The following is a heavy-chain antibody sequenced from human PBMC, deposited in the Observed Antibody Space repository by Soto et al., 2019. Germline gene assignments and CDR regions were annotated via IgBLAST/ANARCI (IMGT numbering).Heavy chain of an antibody. J-gene: IGHJ5*02. CDR2: IYPGDSDT. CDR1: VYSFTSYW. Sequence: PGESLKISCKGSVYSFTSYWIGWVRQMPGKGLEWMGIIYPGDSDTRYSPSFQGQVTISADKSISTAYLQWSSLKASDTAMYYCARHGRYYDSSGYYYEGPWFDPWGQGTLVTVSS. CDR3: ARHGRYYDSSGYYYEGPWFDP. D-gene: IGHD3-22*01. V-gene: IGHV5-51*01.